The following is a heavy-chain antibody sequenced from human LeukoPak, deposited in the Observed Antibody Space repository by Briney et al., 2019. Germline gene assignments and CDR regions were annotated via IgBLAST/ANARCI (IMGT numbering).Heavy chain of an antibody. V-gene: IGHV1-18*01. CDR1: GYTFTSYG. CDR3: ARVRRLTIFGDP. J-gene: IGHJ5*02. CDR2: ISAYNGNT. D-gene: IGHD3-3*01. Sequence: ASVKVSCKASGYTFTSYGISRVRQAPGQGLEWMGWISAYNGNTNYAQKLQGRVTMTTDTSTSTAYMELRSLRSDDTAVYYCARVRRLTIFGDPWGQGTLVTVSS.